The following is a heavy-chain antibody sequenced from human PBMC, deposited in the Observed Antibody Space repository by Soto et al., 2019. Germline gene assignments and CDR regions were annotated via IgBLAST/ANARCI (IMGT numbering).Heavy chain of an antibody. CDR1: GYTFTSYY. D-gene: IGHD4-17*01. J-gene: IGHJ6*04. CDR2: INPSGGST. Sequence: QVQLVQSGAEVKKPGASVKVSCKASGYTFTSYYMHWVRQAPGQGLEWMGIINPSGGSTSYAQKFQGRVTMTRDTSTSTVYMELSSLRSEDTAVYYCARDSDYGDYSGPLMDVWSKGTTVTVSS. CDR3: ARDSDYGDYSGPLMDV. V-gene: IGHV1-46*03.